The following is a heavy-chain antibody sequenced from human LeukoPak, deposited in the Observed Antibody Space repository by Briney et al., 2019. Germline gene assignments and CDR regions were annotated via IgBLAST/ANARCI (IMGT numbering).Heavy chain of an antibody. V-gene: IGHV3-33*01. CDR2: IWYDGSNK. D-gene: IGHD5-12*01. J-gene: IGHJ4*02. CDR1: GFTFSSYG. CDR3: AREGRVSGYDFDC. Sequence: GGSLRLSCAASGFTFSSYGMHWVRQAPGKGLEWVAVIWYDGSNKYYADSVKGRFTISRDNAKNTLYLQMNSLRVEDTAVYYCAREGRVSGYDFDCWGRGTLVTVSS.